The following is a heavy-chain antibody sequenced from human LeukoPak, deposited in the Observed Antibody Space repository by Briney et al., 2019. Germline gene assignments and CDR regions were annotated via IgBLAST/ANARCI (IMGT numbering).Heavy chain of an antibody. J-gene: IGHJ6*04. CDR2: VYYGGTT. D-gene: IGHD1-14*01. V-gene: IGHV4-39*07. CDR3: ARRGLTGEPR. Sequence: KPSETLSLTCTVSGDSVSSSSHYWVWIRQPPGKGLEWIGSVYYGGTTCNAPSFTGRVTVSVDMSMNQFSLKLNSVTAADTAIYFCARRGLTGEPRWGKGATITVSS. CDR1: GDSVSSSSHY.